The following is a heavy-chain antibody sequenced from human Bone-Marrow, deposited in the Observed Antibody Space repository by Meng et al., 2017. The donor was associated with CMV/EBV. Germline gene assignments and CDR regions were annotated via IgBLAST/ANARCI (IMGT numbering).Heavy chain of an antibody. Sequence: GGSLRLSCKSSGYSFTTYWIGWVRQMPGKGLQWMGVINPGDSDTIYSPSFQGQVTMSADKSINTAYLQWSSLKASDTAIYYCARHFSGAGFSEWYFDYWGQGTRVTVYS. CDR1: GYSFTTYW. CDR3: ARHFSGAGFSEWYFDY. V-gene: IGHV5-51*01. J-gene: IGHJ4*02. CDR2: INPGDSDT. D-gene: IGHD3-3*01.